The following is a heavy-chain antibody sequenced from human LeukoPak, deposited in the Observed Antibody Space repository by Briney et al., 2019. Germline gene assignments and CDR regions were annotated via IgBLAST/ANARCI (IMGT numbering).Heavy chain of an antibody. J-gene: IGHJ5*02. V-gene: IGHV1-3*01. D-gene: IGHD3-16*02. CDR3: ARLRLGELSLGFDP. CDR2: INAGNGNT. Sequence: GASVKVSCKASGYTFTSYAMHWVRQAPGQRLEWMGWINAGNGNTKYSQEFQGRVTITRDTSTTTAYMELRSLRSDDTAVYYCARLRLGELSLGFDPWGQGTLVTVSS. CDR1: GYTFTSYA.